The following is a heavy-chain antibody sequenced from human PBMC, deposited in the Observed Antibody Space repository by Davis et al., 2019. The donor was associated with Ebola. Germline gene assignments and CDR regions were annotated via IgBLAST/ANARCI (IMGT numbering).Heavy chain of an antibody. CDR1: GFTFSSYG. CDR2: IWYDGSNK. V-gene: IGHV3-33*01. J-gene: IGHJ6*02. Sequence: GGSLRLSCAASGFTFSSYGMHWVRQAPGKGLEWVAVIWYDGSNKYYADSVKGRFTISRDNAKNSLYLQMNSLRDEDTAVYYCARDGVVVAANPGFYYGMDVWGQGTTVTVSS. D-gene: IGHD2-15*01. CDR3: ARDGVVVAANPGFYYGMDV.